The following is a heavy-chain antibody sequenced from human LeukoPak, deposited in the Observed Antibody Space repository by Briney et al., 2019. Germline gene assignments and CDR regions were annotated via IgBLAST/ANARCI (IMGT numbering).Heavy chain of an antibody. CDR2: ITGRAGST. Sequence: PGGSLRLPCAASGFTFSDYAMNWVRQAPGKGLEWVSAITGRAGSTYYADSVKGRFTISRDNSKDTLYLQMNSLRAEDTAVCYCAGQDTIFGVVIIGPTLDYWGQGTLVTVSS. D-gene: IGHD3-3*01. J-gene: IGHJ4*02. CDR1: GFTFSDYA. CDR3: AGQDTIFGVVIIGPTLDY. V-gene: IGHV3-23*01.